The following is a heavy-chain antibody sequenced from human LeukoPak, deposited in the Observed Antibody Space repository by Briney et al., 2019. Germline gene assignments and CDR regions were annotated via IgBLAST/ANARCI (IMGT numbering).Heavy chain of an antibody. CDR1: GYTFTGYY. D-gene: IGHD1-7*01. J-gene: IGHJ4*02. V-gene: IGHV1-2*02. Sequence: ASVKVSCKASGYTFTGYYMHWVRQAPGQGLEWMGWINPNSGGTNYAQKFQGRVTMTRDTSISTAYMELSSLRSEDTAVYYCARGFNWNYYFDYWGQGTLVTVSS. CDR3: ARGFNWNYYFDY. CDR2: INPNSGGT.